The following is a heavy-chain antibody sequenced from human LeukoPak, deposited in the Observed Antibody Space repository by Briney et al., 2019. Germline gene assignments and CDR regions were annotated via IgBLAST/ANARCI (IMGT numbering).Heavy chain of an antibody. D-gene: IGHD6-19*01. CDR2: IYSGGST. CDR1: GFTVSSNY. CDR3: ACPSGYSSGWYASWFDP. J-gene: IGHJ5*02. V-gene: IGHV3-66*01. Sequence: GGSLRLSCAASGFTVSSNYMSWVRQAPGKGLEWVSVIYSGGSTYYADSVKGRFTISRDNSKNTLYLQMNSLRAEDTAVYYCACPSGYSSGWYASWFDPWGQGTLVTVSS.